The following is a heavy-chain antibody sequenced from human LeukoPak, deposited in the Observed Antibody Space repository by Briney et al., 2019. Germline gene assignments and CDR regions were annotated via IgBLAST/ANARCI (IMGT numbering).Heavy chain of an antibody. Sequence: PGGSLRLSCAASGFTFSSYGMHWVRQAPGKGLEWVAVIWYDGSNKYYADSVKGRFTISRDNSKNTLYLQMNSLRAEDTAVYYCARDCCGKRFDYWGQGTLVTVSS. D-gene: IGHD1-26*01. CDR3: ARDCCGKRFDY. J-gene: IGHJ4*02. CDR1: GFTFSSYG. CDR2: IWYDGSNK. V-gene: IGHV3-30*19.